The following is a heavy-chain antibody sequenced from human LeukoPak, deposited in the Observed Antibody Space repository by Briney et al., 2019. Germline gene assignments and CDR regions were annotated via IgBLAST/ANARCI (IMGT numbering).Heavy chain of an antibody. Sequence: PGGSLRLSCAASGFTFSSSAMSWVRQVPGKGLEWVSGISASGGSTSYADSVRGRFTNSRDNSKITLYLQMNSLRAEDTAVYYCAKNGRFQWELLVDYWGQGTLVTVSS. J-gene: IGHJ4*02. CDR3: AKNGRFQWELLVDY. V-gene: IGHV3-23*01. D-gene: IGHD1-26*01. CDR1: GFTFSSSA. CDR2: ISASGGST.